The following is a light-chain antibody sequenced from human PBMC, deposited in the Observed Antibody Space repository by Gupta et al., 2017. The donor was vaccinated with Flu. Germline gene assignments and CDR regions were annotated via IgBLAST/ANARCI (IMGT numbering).Light chain of an antibody. CDR1: HDIRRS. CDR3: QQYASYPPI. V-gene: IGKV1-8*01. CDR2: GVS. J-gene: IGKJ4*01. Sequence: PSSPCESTADTVTITCRAMHDIRRSLAWYQQKPGQAPTLLIYGVSTFQSAAPPRFSGSGSGTAFTLTVIYLLSADFATYYCQQYASYPPIFGGGTKVEV.